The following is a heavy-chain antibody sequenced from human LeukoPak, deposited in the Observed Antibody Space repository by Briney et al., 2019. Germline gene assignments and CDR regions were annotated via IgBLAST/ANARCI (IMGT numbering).Heavy chain of an antibody. J-gene: IGHJ4*02. CDR2: IYYSGST. V-gene: IGHV4-31*02. Sequence: LRLSCAASGFTFSDYYMSWIRQHPGKGLEWIGYIYYSGSTYYNPSLKSRVTISVDTSKNQFSLKLSSVTAADTAVYYCARERAVAGGLDYWGQGTLVTVSS. CDR1: GFTFSDYY. CDR3: ARERAVAGGLDY. D-gene: IGHD6-19*01.